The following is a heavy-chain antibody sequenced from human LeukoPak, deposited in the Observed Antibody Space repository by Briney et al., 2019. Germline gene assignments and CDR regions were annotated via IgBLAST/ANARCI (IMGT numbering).Heavy chain of an antibody. D-gene: IGHD3-16*01. CDR3: ARGVLRDHFDY. CDR2: INLNSGDT. CDR1: GYTFTGYY. J-gene: IGHJ4*02. Sequence: GASVNVSCKASGYTFTGYYIHWVRQAPGQGLEWMGWINLNSGDTNYAQKFQGRVAMTRDTSISTAYMELSRLRSDDTAVYYCARGVLRDHFDYRGQGTLVIVSS. V-gene: IGHV1-2*02.